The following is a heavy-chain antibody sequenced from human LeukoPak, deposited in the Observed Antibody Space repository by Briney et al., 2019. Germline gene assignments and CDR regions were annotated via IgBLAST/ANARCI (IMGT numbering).Heavy chain of an antibody. Sequence: SETLSLTCTVSGGSISSYYWSWIRQPPGKGLEWIEYSYYSGSTNYNPSLKSRVIISVDTSKNQFSLKLSSVTAADTAVYYCASGGSSGWSSHYWGQGTLVTVSS. CDR3: ASGGSSGWSSHY. CDR1: GGSISSYY. D-gene: IGHD6-19*01. CDR2: SYYSGST. V-gene: IGHV4-59*01. J-gene: IGHJ4*02.